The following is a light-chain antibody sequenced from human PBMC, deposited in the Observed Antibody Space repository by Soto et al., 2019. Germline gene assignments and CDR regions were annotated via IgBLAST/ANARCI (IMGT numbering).Light chain of an antibody. CDR1: QGIRDA. CDR2: SAS. CDR3: LQHSDYPFT. Sequence: DIQMTQSPSSLSASVGDRVTITCRASQGIRDALGWYQQKPGKVPKRLIYSASSLQNGVPSRFSGSGSETVLTLTISSLQPEDFATYFCLQHSDYPFTFGQGTRLEI. J-gene: IGKJ2*01. V-gene: IGKV1-17*01.